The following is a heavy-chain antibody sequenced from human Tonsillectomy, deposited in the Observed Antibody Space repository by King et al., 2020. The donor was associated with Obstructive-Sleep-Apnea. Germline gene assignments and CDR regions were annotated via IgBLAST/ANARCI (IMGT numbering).Heavy chain of an antibody. Sequence: QLQESGPGLVKPSETLSLTCTVSGGSISSSSYYWGWIRQPPGKGLEWIGSIDYSGSTYYNPSLKSRVTISVDTSKNQFSLKLSSVTAADTAVYYCARESRDYYYYYGMDVWGQGTTVTVSS. CDR1: GGSISSSSYY. CDR3: ARESRDYYYYYGMDV. J-gene: IGHJ6*02. V-gene: IGHV4-39*07. CDR2: IDYSGST.